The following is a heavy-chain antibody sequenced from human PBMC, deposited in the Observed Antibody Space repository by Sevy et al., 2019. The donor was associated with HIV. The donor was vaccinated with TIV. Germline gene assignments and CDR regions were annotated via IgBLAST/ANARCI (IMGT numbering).Heavy chain of an antibody. CDR3: AKDWFYYYYGMDV. CDR1: GFTFSTYA. V-gene: IGHV3-23*01. CDR2: ISDSGYST. Sequence: GGSLRLSCVASGFTFSTYAMNWVRQAPGKGLEWVSVISDSGYSTNYADFVKGRFTISRDNCKNTLYLQMNSLRAEDTAVYYCAKDWFYYYYGMDVWGQGTTVTVSS. D-gene: IGHD3-10*01. J-gene: IGHJ6*02.